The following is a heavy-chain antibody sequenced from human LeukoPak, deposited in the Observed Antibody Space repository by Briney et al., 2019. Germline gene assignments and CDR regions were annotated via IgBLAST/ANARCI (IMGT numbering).Heavy chain of an antibody. CDR2: IWYDGSNK. Sequence: GGSLRLSCAASGFTFSSYGMHWVRQAPGKGLEWVAVIWYDGSNKYYADSVKGRFTISRDNSKNTLYLQMNSLRAEDTAVYYCARDDGVLRFLEWLLPRRYYYYGMDVWGQGTTVTVSS. D-gene: IGHD3-3*01. J-gene: IGHJ6*02. CDR3: ARDDGVLRFLEWLLPRRYYYYGMDV. V-gene: IGHV3-33*01. CDR1: GFTFSSYG.